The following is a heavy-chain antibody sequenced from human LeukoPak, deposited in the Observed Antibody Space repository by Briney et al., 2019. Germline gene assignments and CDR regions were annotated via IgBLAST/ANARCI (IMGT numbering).Heavy chain of an antibody. J-gene: IGHJ4*02. CDR2: ISSSGNT. CDR1: GGSTSGGNYY. V-gene: IGHV4-39*02. CDR3: ARLGAGPTYYDFWSGYSSFYFDY. Sequence: SETLSLTCIVSGGSTSGGNYYWGWIRRPPGKGLEWVGGISSSGNTYYNPSLKSRITISVDTSKNHFSLKLSSVTAADTAVYYCARLGAGPTYYDFWSGYSSFYFDYWGQGTLVTVSS. D-gene: IGHD3-3*01.